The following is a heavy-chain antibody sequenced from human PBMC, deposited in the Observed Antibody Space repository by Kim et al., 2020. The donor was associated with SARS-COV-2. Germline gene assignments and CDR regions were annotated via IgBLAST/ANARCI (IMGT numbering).Heavy chain of an antibody. D-gene: IGHD3-10*01. Sequence: ASVKVSCKASGYTFTSYAMNWVRQAPGQGLEWMGWINTNTGNPTYAQGFTGRFVFSLDTSVSTAYLQISSLKAEDTAVYYCARDLRYSSSSEDWYYYGSGSYSNPWFDPWGQGTLVTVSS. CDR3: ARDLRYSSSSEDWYYYGSGSYSNPWFDP. CDR2: INTNTGNP. V-gene: IGHV7-4-1*02. CDR1: GYTFTSYA. J-gene: IGHJ5*02.